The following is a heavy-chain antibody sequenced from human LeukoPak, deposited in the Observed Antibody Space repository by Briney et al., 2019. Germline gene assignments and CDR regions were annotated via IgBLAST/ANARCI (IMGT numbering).Heavy chain of an antibody. Sequence: SVKVSCKASGGTFSSYAISWVRQAPGQGLEWMGRIIPTLGIANYAQKFQGRVTITADKSTSTAYMELSSLRSEDTAVYYCARDALYEMTNWFDPWGQGTLVTVSS. V-gene: IGHV1-69*04. D-gene: IGHD2-8*01. CDR3: ARDALYEMTNWFDP. CDR1: GGTFSSYA. CDR2: IIPTLGIA. J-gene: IGHJ5*02.